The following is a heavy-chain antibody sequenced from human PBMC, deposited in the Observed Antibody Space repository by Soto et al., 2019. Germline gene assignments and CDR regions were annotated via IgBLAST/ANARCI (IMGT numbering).Heavy chain of an antibody. J-gene: IGHJ5*02. D-gene: IGHD6-19*01. CDR3: ARPIAVAAGDWFDP. CDR2: ISSSSSYI. CDR1: GFTFSSYS. Sequence: EVQLVESGGGLVKPGGSLRLSCAASGFTFSSYSMNWVRQAPGKGLEWVSSISSSSSYIYYADSVKGRFTISRDNAKNSLYLQMNSLRAEDTAVYYCARPIAVAAGDWFDPWGQGNLVTVSS. V-gene: IGHV3-21*01.